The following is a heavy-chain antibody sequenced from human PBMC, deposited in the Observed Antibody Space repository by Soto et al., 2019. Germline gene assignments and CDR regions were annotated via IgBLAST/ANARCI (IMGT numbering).Heavy chain of an antibody. J-gene: IGHJ6*02. D-gene: IGHD3-10*01. V-gene: IGHV1-58*02. Sequence: SVKVSCKASGFTFTSSAMQWVRQARGQRLEWIGWIVVGSGNTNYAQKFQERVTITRDMSTSTAYMELSSLRSEDTAVYYCAADLAPTMVRGVIMHYYGMDVWG. CDR2: IVVGSGNT. CDR1: GFTFTSSA. CDR3: AADLAPTMVRGVIMHYYGMDV.